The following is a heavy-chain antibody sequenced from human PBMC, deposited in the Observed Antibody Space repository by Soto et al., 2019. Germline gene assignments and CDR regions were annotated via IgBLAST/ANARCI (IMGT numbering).Heavy chain of an antibody. Sequence: QVQLQQWGAGLLKPSETLSLTCAVYGGSFSGYYWSWIRQPPGKGLEWIGEINHSGSTNYNPSLKSPVTISVDTYKNQFSLRLSSVTAAATAVYYCARASLGYCSGGSCYSVPYFGYWGQGTLVTVSS. CDR2: INHSGST. CDR3: ARASLGYCSGGSCYSVPYFGY. V-gene: IGHV4-34*01. CDR1: GGSFSGYY. D-gene: IGHD2-15*01. J-gene: IGHJ4*02.